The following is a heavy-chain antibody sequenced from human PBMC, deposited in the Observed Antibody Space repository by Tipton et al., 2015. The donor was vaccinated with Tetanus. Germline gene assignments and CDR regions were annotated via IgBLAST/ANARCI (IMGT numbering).Heavy chain of an antibody. V-gene: IGHV1-2*02. CDR1: GYTFTGYY. Sequence: QMQLVQSGAEVKKPGASVKVSCKASGYTFTGYYIYWVRQAPGQVLEWMGWIDPNSGGTNYAQKFQGRVTMTRDTSISTAYMELSSLRSDDTAVYYCARDRGDYIYYGMDVWGPGTTVTVS. D-gene: IGHD3-22*01. J-gene: IGHJ6*02. CDR2: IDPNSGGT. CDR3: ARDRGDYIYYGMDV.